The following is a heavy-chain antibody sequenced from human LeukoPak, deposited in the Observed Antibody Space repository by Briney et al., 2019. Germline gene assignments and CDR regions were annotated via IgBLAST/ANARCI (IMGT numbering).Heavy chain of an antibody. CDR2: INPNSGGT. Sequence: ASVKVSCKASGYTFTGYYMHWVRQAPGQGLGWMGWINPNSGGTNYAQKFQGWVTMTRDTSISTAYMELSRLRSDDTAVYYCARERKPSNIVVVPAAIGWFDPWGQGTLVTVSS. V-gene: IGHV1-2*04. J-gene: IGHJ5*02. D-gene: IGHD2-2*02. CDR1: GYTFTGYY. CDR3: ARERKPSNIVVVPAAIGWFDP.